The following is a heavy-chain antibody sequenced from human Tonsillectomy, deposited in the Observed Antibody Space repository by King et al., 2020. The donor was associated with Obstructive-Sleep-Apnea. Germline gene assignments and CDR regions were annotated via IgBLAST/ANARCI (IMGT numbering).Heavy chain of an antibody. CDR1: GFPFSTYV. V-gene: IGHV3-30*04. J-gene: IGHJ6*02. CDR3: ARDKSLFDGMDV. Sequence: QLVQSGGGVVQPGWSLRLSCAASGFPFSTYVMHLVRHAPGKGLEWGALISYDGNSNYFADSGKGRFTIARDNSKNRIFLQMNSLRAEDTALYYCARDKSLFDGMDVWGQGTTVTVSS. D-gene: IGHD3-10*02. CDR2: ISYDGNSN.